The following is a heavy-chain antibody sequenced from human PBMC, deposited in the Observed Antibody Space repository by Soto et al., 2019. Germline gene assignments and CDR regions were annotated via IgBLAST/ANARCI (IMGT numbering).Heavy chain of an antibody. D-gene: IGHD3-3*02. Sequence: SVKVSCKASGGTFISYAISWVRQAPGQGLEWMGGIIPIFGTANYAQKFQGRVTITADESTSTACMELSSLRSEDTAVYYCARGILGATVPYYYYGMDVWGQGTTVTVSS. J-gene: IGHJ6*02. CDR3: ARGILGATVPYYYYGMDV. V-gene: IGHV1-69*13. CDR1: GGTFISYA. CDR2: IIPIFGTA.